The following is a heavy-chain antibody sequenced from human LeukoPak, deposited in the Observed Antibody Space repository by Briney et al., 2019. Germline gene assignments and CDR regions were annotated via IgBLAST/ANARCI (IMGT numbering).Heavy chain of an antibody. J-gene: IGHJ4*02. CDR2: IYSGDRT. D-gene: IGHD3-16*01. CDR3: ARAYYDYVWGKITDY. CDR1: GFSVRNLY. Sequence: PGGSLRLSCAASGFSVRNLYMSWVRQAPGKGLEWASVIYSGDRTYYTDSVKGRFTVSRDNSKNTLYLQMNSLRAEDTAVYYCARAYYDYVWGKITDYWGQGTLVTVSS. V-gene: IGHV3-66*01.